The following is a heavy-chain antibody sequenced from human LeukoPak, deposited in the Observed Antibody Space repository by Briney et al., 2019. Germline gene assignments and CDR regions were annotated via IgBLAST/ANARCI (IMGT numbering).Heavy chain of an antibody. V-gene: IGHV4-59*01. CDR3: ARGSERWLQSGNDY. CDR1: GGSISSYY. Sequence: SETLSLTCTVSGGSISSYYWSWIRQPPGKGLQWIGYIYYSGSTNYNPSLKSRVTISVDTSKNQFSLKLSSVTAADTAVYYCARGSERWLQSGNDYWGQGTLVTVSS. CDR2: IYYSGST. D-gene: IGHD5-24*01. J-gene: IGHJ4*02.